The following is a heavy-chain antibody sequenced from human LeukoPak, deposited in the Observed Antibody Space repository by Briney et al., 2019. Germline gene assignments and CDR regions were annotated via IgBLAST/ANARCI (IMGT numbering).Heavy chain of an antibody. CDR1: GFTFDDYA. CDR3: AKAYQDYYDILTGYQYYFDY. V-gene: IGHV3-9*01. CDR2: ISWNSGSI. D-gene: IGHD3-9*01. Sequence: GGSLRLSCAASGFTFDDYAMHWVRQAPGKGLEWVSGISWNSGSIGYADSVKGRFTISRDNAKNSLYLQMNSLRAEDTALYYCAKAYQDYYDILTGYQYYFDYWGQGTLVTVSS. J-gene: IGHJ4*02.